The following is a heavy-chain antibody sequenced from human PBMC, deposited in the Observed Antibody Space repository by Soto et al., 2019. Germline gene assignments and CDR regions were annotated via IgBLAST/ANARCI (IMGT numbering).Heavy chain of an antibody. D-gene: IGHD3-9*01. CDR1: GYSFTSYW. CDR3: ARINTYYDILTGYSNNVPYYGMDV. CDR2: IYPGDSDT. J-gene: IGHJ6*02. Sequence: GESLKISCKGSGYSFTSYWIGWVRQMPGKGLEWMGIIYPGDSDTRYSPPFQGQVTISADKSISTAYLQWSSLKASDTAMYYCARINTYYDILTGYSNNVPYYGMDVWGQGTTVTVSS. V-gene: IGHV5-51*01.